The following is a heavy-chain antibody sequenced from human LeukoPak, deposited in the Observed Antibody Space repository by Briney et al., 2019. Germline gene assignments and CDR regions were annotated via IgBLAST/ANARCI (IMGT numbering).Heavy chain of an antibody. CDR1: GFTFSSYW. D-gene: IGHD6-19*01. V-gene: IGHV3-74*01. CDR3: ARRGAVAGTFDY. CDR2: IKSDGSST. Sequence: GGSLRLSCAASGFTFSSYWMNWVRHAPGKGLVWVSRIKSDGSSTSYADSVKGRFTISRDNAKNTLYLQMNSLRAEDTAMYYCARRGAVAGTFDYWGQGTLVTVSS. J-gene: IGHJ4*02.